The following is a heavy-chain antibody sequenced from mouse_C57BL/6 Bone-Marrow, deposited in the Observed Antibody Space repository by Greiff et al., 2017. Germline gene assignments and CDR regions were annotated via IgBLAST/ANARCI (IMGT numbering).Heavy chain of an antibody. V-gene: IGHV7-3*01. D-gene: IGHD1-1*01. J-gene: IGHJ2*01. CDR3: ARYGAIAAVIGYFDY. Sequence: EVQLQESGGGLVQPGGSLSLSCAASGFTFTDYYMSWVRQPPGKALEWLGFIRHNANGYTSKYSVSVKGRFTISRDNFQSILYIQVNALRAEESAAYYGARYGAIAAVIGYFDYWGKGTTLTVSS. CDR1: GFTFTDYY. CDR2: IRHNANGYTS.